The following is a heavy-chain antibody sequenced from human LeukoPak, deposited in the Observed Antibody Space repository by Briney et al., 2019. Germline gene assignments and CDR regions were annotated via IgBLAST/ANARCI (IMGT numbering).Heavy chain of an antibody. CDR3: ARDFISSGGSYSTFDY. J-gene: IGHJ4*02. V-gene: IGHV4-4*02. CDR1: GASITSSNW. D-gene: IGHD1-26*01. Sequence: PSETLSLTCDISGASITSSNWWSWVRQSPEKGLEWIGEIYHGGSTNYNPSLKSRVTISVDKSKNQFSLKLISVTAADTAVYYCARDFISSGGSYSTFDYWGQGILVTVSS. CDR2: IYHGGST.